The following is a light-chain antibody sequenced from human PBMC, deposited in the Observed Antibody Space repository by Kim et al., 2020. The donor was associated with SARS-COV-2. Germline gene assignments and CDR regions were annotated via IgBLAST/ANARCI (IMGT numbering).Light chain of an antibody. CDR2: QDN. V-gene: IGLV3-1*01. J-gene: IGLJ3*02. CDR3: QTWDSNTGL. Sequence: VAPGQTASMTCSGDKLGYKYVSWYQQKPGQSPVLVIHQDNKRPSGIPERFSGSNSGNTATLTISGTQAMDEADYYCQTWDSNTGLFGGGTQLTVL. CDR1: KLGYKY.